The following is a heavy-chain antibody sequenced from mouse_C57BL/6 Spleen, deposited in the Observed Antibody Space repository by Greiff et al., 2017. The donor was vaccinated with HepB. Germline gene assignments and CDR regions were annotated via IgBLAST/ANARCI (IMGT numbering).Heavy chain of an antibody. V-gene: IGHV10-1*01. D-gene: IGHD3-2*02. CDR1: GFSFNTYA. Sequence: EVQVVESGGGLVQPKGSLKLSCAASGFSFNTYAMNWVRQAPGKGLEWVARIRSKSNNYATYYADSVKDRFTISRDDSESMLYLQMNNLKTEDTAMYYCVRHGTAQTRYAMDYWGQGTSVTVSS. J-gene: IGHJ4*01. CDR2: IRSKSNNYAT. CDR3: VRHGTAQTRYAMDY.